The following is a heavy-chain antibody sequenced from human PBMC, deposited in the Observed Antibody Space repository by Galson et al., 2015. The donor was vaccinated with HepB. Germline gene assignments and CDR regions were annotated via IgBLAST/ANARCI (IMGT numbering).Heavy chain of an antibody. CDR1: GFTFSSYA. D-gene: IGHD3-3*01. CDR2: ISYDGSNK. V-gene: IGHV3-30-3*01. J-gene: IGHJ4*02. CDR3: ARDFWSGYPSRLFDY. Sequence: LRLSCAASGFTFSSYAMHWVRQAPGEGLEWVAVISYDGSNKYYADSVKGRFTISRDNSKNTLYLQMNSLRAEDTAVYYCARDFWSGYPSRLFDYWGQGTLVTVSS.